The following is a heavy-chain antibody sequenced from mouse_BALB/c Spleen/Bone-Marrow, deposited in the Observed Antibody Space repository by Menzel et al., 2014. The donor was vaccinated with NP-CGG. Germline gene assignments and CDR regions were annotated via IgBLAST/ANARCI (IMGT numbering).Heavy chain of an antibody. J-gene: IGHJ4*01. V-gene: IGHV5-12*02. CDR3: ARGGIYYGMDY. Sequence: DVQLVESGGGLVQPGGSLKLSCATSGFTFSDYYMYWVRQTPEKRLEWVAYISNGGGSTYYPDTVKGRFTISRDNAKNTPYLQMSRLKSEDTAMYYCARGGIYYGMDYWGQGTSVTVSS. CDR1: GFTFSDYY. CDR2: ISNGGGST.